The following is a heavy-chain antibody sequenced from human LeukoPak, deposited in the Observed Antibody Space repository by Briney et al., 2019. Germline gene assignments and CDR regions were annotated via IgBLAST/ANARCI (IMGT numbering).Heavy chain of an antibody. J-gene: IGHJ5*02. Sequence: SETLSLTCTVSGGSISSYYWSWIRQPPGKGLEWIGNVYYIGTTSYNSSLKTRVTISVDKSKNHFSLILTSVTAADTAVYFCARNTSSSPWFDPWGQGTLVTVSS. V-gene: IGHV4-59*01. CDR1: GGSISSYY. CDR3: ARNTSSSPWFDP. CDR2: VYYIGTT. D-gene: IGHD6-6*01.